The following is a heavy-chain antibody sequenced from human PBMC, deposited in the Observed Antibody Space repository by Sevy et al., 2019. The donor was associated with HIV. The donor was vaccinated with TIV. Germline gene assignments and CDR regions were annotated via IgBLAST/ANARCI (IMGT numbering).Heavy chain of an antibody. CDR3: ARAGFAVAGHFDY. V-gene: IGHV6-1*01. CDR1: GDSVSSNTAA. CDR2: TYYRSKWYN. D-gene: IGHD6-19*01. J-gene: IGHJ4*02. Sequence: KQSQTLSLTCAISGDSVSSNTAAWNWIRQSPSRGLEWLGRTYYRSKWYNEYADSVKSRITFNADTSKNHFSLQLSSVTPEDTALYYCARAGFAVAGHFDYWGQGTQVTVSS.